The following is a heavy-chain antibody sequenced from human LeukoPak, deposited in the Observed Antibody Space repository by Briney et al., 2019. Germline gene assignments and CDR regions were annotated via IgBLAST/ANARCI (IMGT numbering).Heavy chain of an antibody. Sequence: GGSLRLSCAASGFTFSTYSMNWVRQAPGKGLEWVSGISGSGDNTLYADSVKGRFTISRDNSKNTLYLEMSSLRAEDTAIYYCAKMKGHPLPKYFMDVWGQGTTGTVSS. D-gene: IGHD2/OR15-2a*01. J-gene: IGHJ6*01. V-gene: IGHV3-23*01. CDR2: ISGSGDNT. CDR3: AKMKGHPLPKYFMDV. CDR1: GFTFSTYS.